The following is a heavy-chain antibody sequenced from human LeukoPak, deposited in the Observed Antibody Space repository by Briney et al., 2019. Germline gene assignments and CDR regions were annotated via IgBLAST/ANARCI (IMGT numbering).Heavy chain of an antibody. CDR1: GYTFTSYG. J-gene: IGHJ3*02. Sequence: ASVKVSCKASGYTFTSYGISWVRQAPGQGLEWMGWISAYNGNTNYAQKLQGRVTMTTDTSTSTAYMEARSLRSDDTAVYYCARDLRVVPAAPTPQDAFDIWGQGTMVTVSS. D-gene: IGHD2-2*01. CDR3: ARDLRVVPAAPTPQDAFDI. V-gene: IGHV1-18*01. CDR2: ISAYNGNT.